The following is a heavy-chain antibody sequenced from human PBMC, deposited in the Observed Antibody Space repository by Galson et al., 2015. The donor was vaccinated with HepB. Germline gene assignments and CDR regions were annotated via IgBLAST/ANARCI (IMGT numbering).Heavy chain of an antibody. J-gene: IGHJ4*02. V-gene: IGHV3-66*02. CDR3: ARVAVAGIYLDY. CDR1: GFTVSSDY. D-gene: IGHD6-19*01. Sequence: SLRLSCAASGFTVSSDYMTWVRQAPGKGLKWVSFIYSDGSTYYADSVKGRFTISRDNSQNTLYLQMNSLRAEDTAVFYCARVAVAGIYLDYWGQGTLVTVSS. CDR2: IYSDGST.